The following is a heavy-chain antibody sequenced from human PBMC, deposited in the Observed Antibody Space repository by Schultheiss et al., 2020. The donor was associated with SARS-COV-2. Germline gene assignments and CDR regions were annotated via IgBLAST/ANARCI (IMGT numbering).Heavy chain of an antibody. CDR3: ARIYSSGWYRLLYNWFDP. CDR1: GGSISSSSYY. D-gene: IGHD6-19*01. Sequence: GSLRLSCTVSGGSISSSSYYWGWIRQPPGKGLEWIGSIYYSGSTYYNPSLKSRVTISVDTSKNQFSLKLSSVTAADTAVYYCARIYSSGWYRLLYNWFDPWGQGTLVTVSS. V-gene: IGHV4-39*01. J-gene: IGHJ5*02. CDR2: IYYSGST.